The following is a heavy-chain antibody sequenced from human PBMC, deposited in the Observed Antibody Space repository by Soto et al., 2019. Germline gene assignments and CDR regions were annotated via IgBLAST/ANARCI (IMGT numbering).Heavy chain of an antibody. CDR2: INHSGST. J-gene: IGHJ4*02. CDR1: GGSFIGYY. CDR3: ARTSALRVPGY. Sequence: QVRLQQWGAGLLKPSETLSVTCAVYGGSFIGYYWTWIRQPPGKGLEWIGEINHSGSTNYNPSLKSRVTISVDTSKNQFSLKLGSVTAADTAVYYCARTSALRVPGYWGQGTLVIVSS. D-gene: IGHD2-2*01. V-gene: IGHV4-34*01.